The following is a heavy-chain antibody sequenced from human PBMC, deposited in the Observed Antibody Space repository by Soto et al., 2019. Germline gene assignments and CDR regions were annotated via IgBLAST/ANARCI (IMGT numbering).Heavy chain of an antibody. V-gene: IGHV3-23*01. D-gene: IGHD3-16*01. J-gene: IGHJ4*02. CDR2: ISGSGGST. CDR1: GGPFDRYA. Sequence: RLSCAAAGGPFDRYAVSWVRQAPGKGLAWVSAISGSGGSTYFRDTVRGRFTISRDNSKNTLYLQMDSLRAEDTAGHYCAKESISGDGGYDLYYFDSGGKGTLVTVPT. CDR3: AKESISGDGGYDLYYFDS.